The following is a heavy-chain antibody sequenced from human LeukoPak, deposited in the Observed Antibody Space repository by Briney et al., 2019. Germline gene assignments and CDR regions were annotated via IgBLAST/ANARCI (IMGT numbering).Heavy chain of an antibody. D-gene: IGHD3-10*01. CDR1: GFTFSDYS. CDR2: ISRSGDDI. J-gene: IGHJ4*02. Sequence: GGSLRLSCAAYGFTFSDYSMNWVRQGPGKGLDWVSIISRSGDDIHYADSIEGRFTISRGNAKNSLYLQMDSLRAEDTAVYYCARSFGSGTYGFLDYWGRGTLVTVSS. CDR3: ARSFGSGTYGFLDY. V-gene: IGHV3-21*01.